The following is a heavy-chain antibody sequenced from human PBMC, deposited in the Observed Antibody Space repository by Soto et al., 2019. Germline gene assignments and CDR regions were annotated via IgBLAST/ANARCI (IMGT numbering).Heavy chain of an antibody. CDR1: GFTFSSYA. V-gene: IGHV3-64D*06. CDR2: ISSNGGST. CDR3: VKDPRSGSYYPYFDY. Sequence: GGSLRLSCSASGFTFSSYAMHWVRQAPGKGLEYVSAISSNGGSTYYADSVKGRFTISRDNSKNTLYLQMSSLRAEDMAVYHCVKDPRSGSYYPYFDYWGQGTLVTVSS. D-gene: IGHD1-26*01. J-gene: IGHJ4*02.